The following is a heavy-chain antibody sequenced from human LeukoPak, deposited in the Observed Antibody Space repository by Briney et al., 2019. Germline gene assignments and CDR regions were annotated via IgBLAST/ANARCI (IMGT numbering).Heavy chain of an antibody. CDR3: AKDAPEHIVVVTPHAFDI. Sequence: PGGSLRLSCAASGFPFSNYAMSWVRQAPGKGLEWVSGISGSGGATYYADSVKGQFTISRDNSKNTLHLLMSSLRADDTAVYYCAKDAPEHIVVVTPHAFDIWGQGTMVTVSS. V-gene: IGHV3-23*01. CDR1: GFPFSNYA. J-gene: IGHJ3*02. D-gene: IGHD2-21*02. CDR2: ISGSGGAT.